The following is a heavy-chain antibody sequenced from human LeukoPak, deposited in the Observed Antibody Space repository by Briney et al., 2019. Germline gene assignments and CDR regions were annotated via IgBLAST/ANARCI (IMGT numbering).Heavy chain of an antibody. J-gene: IGHJ5*02. CDR1: GYTFTGYY. V-gene: IGHV1-2*02. Sequence: SVKVSCKASGYTFTGYYMHWVRQAPGQGLEWMGWINPNSGGTNYAQKFQGRVTMTRDTSISTAYMELSRLRSDDTAVYYCATHPEYSSSSVTWFDPWGQGTLVTVSS. CDR2: INPNSGGT. D-gene: IGHD6-6*01. CDR3: ATHPEYSSSSVTWFDP.